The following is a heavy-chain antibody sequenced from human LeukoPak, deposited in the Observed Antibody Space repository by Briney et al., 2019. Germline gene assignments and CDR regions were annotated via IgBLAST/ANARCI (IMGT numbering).Heavy chain of an antibody. V-gene: IGHV3-43*01. D-gene: IGHD1-26*01. CDR3: AKDGGIYGSYGAFDI. J-gene: IGHJ3*02. Sequence: GRSLRLSCAASGFTFDDYTMHWVRQAPGKGLEWVSLISWDGGSTYYADSVKGRFTISRDNSKNSLYLQMNSLRTEDTALYYCAKDGGIYGSYGAFDIWGQGTMVTVSS. CDR1: GFTFDDYT. CDR2: ISWDGGST.